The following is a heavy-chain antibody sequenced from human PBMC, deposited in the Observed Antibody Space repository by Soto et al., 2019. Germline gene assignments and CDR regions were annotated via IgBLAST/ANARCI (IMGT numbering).Heavy chain of an antibody. CDR3: ARRDDFWSGRDFDL. CDR1: GGSFSGYY. D-gene: IGHD3-3*01. CDR2: INHSGST. J-gene: IGHJ2*01. Sequence: SVTLSLTCAVYGGSFSGYYWSWIRQPPGKGLEWIGEINHSGSTNYNPSLKSRVTISVDTSKNQFSLKLSSVTAAHTAVYYCARRDDFWSGRDFDLWGRGTLVTVSS. V-gene: IGHV4-34*01.